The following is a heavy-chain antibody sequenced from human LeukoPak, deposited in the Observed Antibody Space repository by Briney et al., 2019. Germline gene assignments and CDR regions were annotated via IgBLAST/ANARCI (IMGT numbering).Heavy chain of an antibody. CDR2: IYYSGSA. D-gene: IGHD3-22*01. J-gene: IGHJ4*02. CDR1: GGSISSGGYY. CDR3: ARGGYYDSSGYYPGYYFDY. Sequence: PSETLSPTCTVSGGSISSGGYYWSWIRQPPGKGLEWIGYIYYSGSANYNPSLKSRVTISIDTSKNQFSLKLSSVTAADTAVYYCARGGYYDSSGYYPGYYFDYWGQGTLVTVSS. V-gene: IGHV4-61*08.